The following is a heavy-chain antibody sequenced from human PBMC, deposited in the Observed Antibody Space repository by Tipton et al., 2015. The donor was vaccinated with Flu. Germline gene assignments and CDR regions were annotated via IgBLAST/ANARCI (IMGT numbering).Heavy chain of an antibody. V-gene: IGHV3-30-3*01. CDR2: ISYDGSNK. D-gene: IGHD3-10*01. Sequence: QVQLVQSGGGVVQPGRSLRLSCAASGFTFSSYAMHWVRQAPGKGLEWVAVISYDGSNKYYADSVKGRFTIPRDDSKNTLYLQMNSLRAEDPAVYYCARGLWFGVLLLRGWLDPWGQGTLVTVSS. J-gene: IGHJ5*02. CDR1: GFTFSSYA. CDR3: ARGLWFGVLLLRGWLDP.